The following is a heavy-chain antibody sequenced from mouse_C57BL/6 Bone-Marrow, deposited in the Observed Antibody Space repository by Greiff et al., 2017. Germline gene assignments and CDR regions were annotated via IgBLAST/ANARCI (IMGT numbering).Heavy chain of an antibody. Sequence: QVQLQQSGAELARPGASVKLSCKASGYTFTSYGISWVKQRTGQGLEWIGEIYPRSGNTYYNEKFKGKATLTADKSSSTAYMELRSLTSDDSAVYFCARSAGLHAMDYWGQGTSVTVSS. CDR3: ARSAGLHAMDY. D-gene: IGHD2-13*01. J-gene: IGHJ4*01. CDR2: IYPRSGNT. V-gene: IGHV1-81*01. CDR1: GYTFTSYG.